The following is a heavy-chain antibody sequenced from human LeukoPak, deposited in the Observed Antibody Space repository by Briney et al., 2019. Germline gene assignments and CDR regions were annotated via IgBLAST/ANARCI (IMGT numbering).Heavy chain of an antibody. CDR1: GGSVSSATYY. Sequence: PSETLSLTCTVSGGSVSSATYYWSWIRQPPGKGLEWIGYIYYSGSTNYNPSLKSRVTISLNTSKNQFSLRLRSVTAADTAVYYCARRVAVGNYFDPWGQGTLVTVSS. CDR3: ARRVAVGNYFDP. J-gene: IGHJ5*02. D-gene: IGHD4-11*01. CDR2: IYYSGST. V-gene: IGHV4-61*01.